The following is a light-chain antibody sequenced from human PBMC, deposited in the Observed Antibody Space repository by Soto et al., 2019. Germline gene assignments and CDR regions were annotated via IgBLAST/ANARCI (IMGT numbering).Light chain of an antibody. CDR1: QSVSGN. CDR2: GAS. V-gene: IGKV3-15*01. CDR3: QQYNNWPRT. J-gene: IGKJ1*01. Sequence: EIVMTQSPATLSVSPGERATLSCRASQSVSGNLAWYQQKPGQAPRLLIYGASTRATGIPARFSGSGSGTEFTLNISSLQSEDFVVYYCQQYNNWPRTFGQGTKVEIK.